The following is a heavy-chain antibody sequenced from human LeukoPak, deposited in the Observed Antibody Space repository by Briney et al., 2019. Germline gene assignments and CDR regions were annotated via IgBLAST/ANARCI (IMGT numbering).Heavy chain of an antibody. CDR1: GFTFSGYA. CDR2: ISYDGSNK. J-gene: IGHJ4*02. Sequence: GRSLRLSCAASGFTFSGYAMHWVRQAPGKGLEWVAVISYDGSNKYYADSVKGRFTISRDNAKNSLHLQMNSLRDEDTAVYYCVRKFDYWGQGILVTVSS. CDR3: VRKFDY. V-gene: IGHV3-30-3*01.